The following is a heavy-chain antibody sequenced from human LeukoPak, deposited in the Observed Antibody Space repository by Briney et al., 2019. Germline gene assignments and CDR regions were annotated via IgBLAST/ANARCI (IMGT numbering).Heavy chain of an antibody. J-gene: IGHJ4*02. CDR2: IRYDGSNK. CDR1: GFTFSSYG. CDR3: ATSHLWFGELNGSRTYFVF. Sequence: GGSLRLSCAASGFTFSSYGMHWVRQAPGKGLEWVAFIRYDGSNKYYADSVKGRFTISRDNSKNTLYLQMNSLRAEDTAVYYCATSHLWFGELNGSRTYFVFGGQETRDTVPS. V-gene: IGHV3-30*02. D-gene: IGHD3-10*01.